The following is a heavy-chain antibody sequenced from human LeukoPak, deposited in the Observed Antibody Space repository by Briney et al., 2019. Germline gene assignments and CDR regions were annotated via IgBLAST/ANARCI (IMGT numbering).Heavy chain of an antibody. V-gene: IGHV4-39*01. J-gene: IGHJ4*01. Sequence: SETLSLTCTVSSGSFSSSSYFCGWIRLSPGMGLESIATINYSGTTYYNPSLKSRVTTSVDTSTKQFSLKLTSVTAADTAVYYCARLRGGVQLWGDWGQGALVTVSS. D-gene: IGHD3-10*01. CDR3: ARLRGGVQLWGD. CDR2: INYSGTT. CDR1: SGSFSSSSYF.